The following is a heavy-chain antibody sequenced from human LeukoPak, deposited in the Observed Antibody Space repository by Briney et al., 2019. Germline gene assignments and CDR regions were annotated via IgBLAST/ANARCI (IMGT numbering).Heavy chain of an antibody. CDR2: INSDGRST. D-gene: IGHD2-21*02. V-gene: IGHV3-74*01. CDR3: ARDSVTAKAFDY. CDR1: GSTFSSHW. J-gene: IGHJ4*02. Sequence: GGSLRLSCAASGSTFSSHWMHWVRHAPGMGLLWVSRINSDGRSTNYADSVKGRFTISRDNAKNTVYLQMNSLRAEDTAVYYCARDSVTAKAFDYWGQGTLVTVSS.